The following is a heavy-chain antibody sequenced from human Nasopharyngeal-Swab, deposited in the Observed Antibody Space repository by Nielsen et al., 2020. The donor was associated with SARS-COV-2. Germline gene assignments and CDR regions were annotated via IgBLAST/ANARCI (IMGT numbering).Heavy chain of an antibody. V-gene: IGHV4-34*01. CDR3: ARARRPSSMVRHRLNWFDP. CDR2: INRSGST. Sequence: GSLRLSCAVSGGSFSGYSWSWIRQPPGKGLEWIGEINRSGSTNYNPSLKSRVTISVDTSKNQFSLKLSSVSVADTAVYYCARARRPSSMVRHRLNWFDPWGQGTLVTVSS. CDR1: GGSFSGYS. J-gene: IGHJ5*02. D-gene: IGHD3-10*01.